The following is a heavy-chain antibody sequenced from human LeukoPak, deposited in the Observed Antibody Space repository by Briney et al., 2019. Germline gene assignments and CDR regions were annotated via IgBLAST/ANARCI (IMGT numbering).Heavy chain of an antibody. CDR2: IYESGDT. V-gene: IGHV4-30-4*01. D-gene: IGHD3-10*01. CDR3: ARRFLWFGESSWTFDY. J-gene: IGHJ4*02. Sequence: SQTLSLTCTVSGGSISSGDYYWSWIRQPPGKGLEWIGYIYESGDTHYNPSLKSRVIISVDTSKNQFSLKLSSVTAADTAVYYCARRFLWFGESSWTFDYWGQGTLVTVSS. CDR1: GGSISSGDYY.